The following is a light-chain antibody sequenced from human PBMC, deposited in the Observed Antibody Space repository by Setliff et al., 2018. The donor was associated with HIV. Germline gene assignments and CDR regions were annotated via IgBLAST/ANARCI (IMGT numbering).Light chain of an antibody. CDR1: QSVLDSTSNRNY. Sequence: DIVMTQSPDSLAVSLGERATINCKSSQSVLDSTSNRNYLAWYQQKPGQPPKLLIYWASTRDSGVPDRFSGSGSGTDFTLTISSLQAGDVAVYYCQQYSTTPLTFGGGTKVDIK. CDR2: WAS. J-gene: IGKJ4*01. V-gene: IGKV4-1*01. CDR3: QQYSTTPLT.